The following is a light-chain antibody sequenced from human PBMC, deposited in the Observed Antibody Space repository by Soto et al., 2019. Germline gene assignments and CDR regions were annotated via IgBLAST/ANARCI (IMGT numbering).Light chain of an antibody. CDR1: QTISTW. Sequence: DIQVTQSPPPLSASVGDRGTSNFPASQTISTWMAGYQQNPGKAPKLIVYDASTLQSGVSSRFIGRRSGTYFTLIISALPPPDSATYYCQQXTXPKXPWMFGQGTNVHI. J-gene: IGKJ1*01. CDR3: QQXTXPKXPWM. V-gene: IGKV1-5*01. CDR2: DAS.